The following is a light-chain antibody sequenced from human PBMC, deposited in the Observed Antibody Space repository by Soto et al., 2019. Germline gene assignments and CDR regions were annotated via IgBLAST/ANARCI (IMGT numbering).Light chain of an antibody. Sequence: QSVLTQPPAASGSPGQSVTISCTGTSSDLGGYNYVSWYQQHPGKAPKLMIYEVSKRPSGVPDRFSGSKSGNTASLTVSGLQAEDEADYYCSSYAGSNNLVFGGGTKLPVI. V-gene: IGLV2-8*01. CDR2: EVS. CDR1: SSDLGGYNY. CDR3: SSYAGSNNLV. J-gene: IGLJ2*01.